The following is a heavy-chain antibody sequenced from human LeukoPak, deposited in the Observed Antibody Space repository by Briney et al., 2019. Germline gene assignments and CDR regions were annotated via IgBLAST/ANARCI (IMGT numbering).Heavy chain of an antibody. CDR1: GFTFSSYW. D-gene: IGHD1-26*01. CDR2: INSDGSST. CDR3: ARDTRGSYNYYYYMDV. Sequence: PGGSLRLSCAAPGFTFSSYWMHWVRQAPGKGLVWVSRINSDGSSTSYADSVKGRFTISRDNSKNTLYLQMNSLRAEDTAVYYCARDTRGSYNYYYYMDVWGRGTTVTVSS. V-gene: IGHV3-74*01. J-gene: IGHJ6*03.